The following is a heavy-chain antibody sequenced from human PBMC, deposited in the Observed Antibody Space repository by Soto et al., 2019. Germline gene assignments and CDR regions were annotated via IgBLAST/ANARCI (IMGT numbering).Heavy chain of an antibody. CDR2: IASRSNYI. D-gene: IGHD2-21*01. Sequence: GGSLRLPCVASGFTFSNYNMNWLRQTPGKGLEWVSSIASRSNYIYYADSLKGRFTVSRDNARNSLYLQVYNLRAEDTAVYYCARNRRIAVEMDVWGQGTTVTVSS. CDR1: GFTFSNYN. J-gene: IGHJ6*02. CDR3: ARNRRIAVEMDV. V-gene: IGHV3-21*01.